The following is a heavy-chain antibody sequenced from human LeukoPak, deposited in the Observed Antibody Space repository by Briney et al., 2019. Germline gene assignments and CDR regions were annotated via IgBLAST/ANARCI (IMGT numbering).Heavy chain of an antibody. D-gene: IGHD5-18*01. Sequence: ASVKVSCKASGYTFTGYYMHWVRQAHGQGLEWMGRINPNSGGTNYAQKFQGRVTMTRDTSISTAYMELSRLRSDDTAVYYCARDGDSYGYYYYYYMDVWGKGTTVTVSS. CDR1: GYTFTGYY. J-gene: IGHJ6*03. CDR3: ARDGDSYGYYYYYYMDV. V-gene: IGHV1-2*06. CDR2: INPNSGGT.